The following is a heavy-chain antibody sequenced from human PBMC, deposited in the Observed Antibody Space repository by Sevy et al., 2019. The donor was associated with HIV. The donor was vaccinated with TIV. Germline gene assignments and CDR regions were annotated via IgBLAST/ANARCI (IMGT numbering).Heavy chain of an antibody. CDR3: ARHSHGSGTYYVPFNS. CDR1: GYSITSGYL. Sequence: SETLSLTCAASGYSITSGYLWGWIRQPPGKGLEWIGSVFHSGSTYYNPSLNSRVIISVDTSKNEFSLILNSVTAADTAVYYCARHSHGSGTYYVPFNSWGQGILVTVSS. D-gene: IGHD3-10*01. J-gene: IGHJ4*02. CDR2: VFHSGST. V-gene: IGHV4-38-2*01.